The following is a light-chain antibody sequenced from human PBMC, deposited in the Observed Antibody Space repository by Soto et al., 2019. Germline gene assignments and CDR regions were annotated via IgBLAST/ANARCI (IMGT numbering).Light chain of an antibody. CDR3: QQYGGSPRT. J-gene: IGKJ1*01. Sequence: EIFLTQSPDTLSLSPGERATLSCMASQSVTNYIAWYQQRPGQAPRLLIYDASNRATGVPARFSGSGSGTDFTLTISRLEPEDFAVYYCQQYGGSPRTFGQGTKVDIK. V-gene: IGKV3-11*01. CDR2: DAS. CDR1: QSVTNY.